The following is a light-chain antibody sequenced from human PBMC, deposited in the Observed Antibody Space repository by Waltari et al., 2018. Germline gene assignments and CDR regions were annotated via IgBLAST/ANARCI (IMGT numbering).Light chain of an antibody. J-gene: IGKJ1*01. CDR1: ERVSNS. CDR3: QQYNNWPQT. Sequence: EIVMTQSPATLSVSPGERVTLSCRASERVSNSLAWYQQKLGQPPRLLVSRASTRATGIPDRVSASGSGTEFTLTIDSLQSEDFAVYICQQYNNWPQTFGRGTKVEIK. CDR2: RAS. V-gene: IGKV3-15*01.